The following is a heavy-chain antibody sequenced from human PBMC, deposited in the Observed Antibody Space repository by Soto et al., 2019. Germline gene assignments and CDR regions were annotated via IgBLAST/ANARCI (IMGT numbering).Heavy chain of an antibody. CDR1: GYTFTSYA. Sequence: GASVKVSCKASGYTFTSYAMHWVRQAPGQRLEWMGWINAGNGNTKYSQKFQGRVTITRDTSASTAYMELSSLRSEDTAVYYCARDLRVFSYSSPPGYYYYGMDVWGQGTTVTVSS. D-gene: IGHD2-15*01. V-gene: IGHV1-3*01. J-gene: IGHJ6*02. CDR3: ARDLRVFSYSSPPGYYYYGMDV. CDR2: INAGNGNT.